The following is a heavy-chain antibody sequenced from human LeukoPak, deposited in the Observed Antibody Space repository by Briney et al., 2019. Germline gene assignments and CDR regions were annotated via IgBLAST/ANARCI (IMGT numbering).Heavy chain of an antibody. V-gene: IGHV3-30*04. CDR3: ARGLRLSMVRGAPPPLYYYYYMDV. J-gene: IGHJ6*03. Sequence: GGSLRLSCAASGFTFSSYAMHWVRQAPGKGLEWVAVISYDGSNKYYADSVKGRFTISRDNSKNTLYLQMNSLRAEDTAVYYCARGLRLSMVRGAPPPLYYYYYMDVWGKGTTVTVSS. CDR1: GFTFSSYA. CDR2: ISYDGSNK. D-gene: IGHD3-10*01.